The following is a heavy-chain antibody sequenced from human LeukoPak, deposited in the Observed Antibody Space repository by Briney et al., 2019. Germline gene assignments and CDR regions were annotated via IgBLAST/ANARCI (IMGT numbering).Heavy chain of an antibody. CDR1: GFTFSTYG. Sequence: GGSLRLSCAASGFTFSTYGMHWVRQATGKGLEWVAFIRYDGNNKYNADSVKGRFTISRDNSKNTLYLQMNSLTAEDTAVYYCAKDGGSCFDYWGQGTLVTVSS. D-gene: IGHD2-15*01. CDR3: AKDGGSCFDY. V-gene: IGHV3-30*02. CDR2: IRYDGNNK. J-gene: IGHJ4*02.